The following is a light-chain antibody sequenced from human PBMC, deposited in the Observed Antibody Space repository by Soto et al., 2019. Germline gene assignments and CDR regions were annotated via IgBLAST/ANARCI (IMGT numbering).Light chain of an antibody. V-gene: IGLV1-44*01. CDR2: SNN. J-gene: IGLJ2*01. CDR1: SSNIGSSA. CDR3: AAWDVSLNGPV. Sequence: HSVLTQPPSASGTPGQRVTISCSGSSSNIGSSAVNWYQQLPETAPKLLMYSNNQRPSGVPDRFSGSKSGTSASLAISGLQSEDEADYYCAAWDVSLNGPVFGGGTKVTVL.